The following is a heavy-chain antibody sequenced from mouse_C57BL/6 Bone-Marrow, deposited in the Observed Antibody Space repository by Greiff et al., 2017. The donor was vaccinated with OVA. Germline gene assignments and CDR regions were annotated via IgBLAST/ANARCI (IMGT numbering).Heavy chain of an antibody. J-gene: IGHJ2*01. V-gene: IGHV1-54*01. CDR1: GYAFTNYL. CDR2: INPGSGGT. Sequence: VQRVESGAELVRPGTSVKVSCKASGYAFTNYLIEWVKQRPGQGLEWIGVINPGSGGTNYNEKFKGKATLTADKSSSTAYMQLSSLTSEDSAVYFCARRGTGYWGQGTTLTVSS. CDR3: ARRGTGY. D-gene: IGHD2-14*01.